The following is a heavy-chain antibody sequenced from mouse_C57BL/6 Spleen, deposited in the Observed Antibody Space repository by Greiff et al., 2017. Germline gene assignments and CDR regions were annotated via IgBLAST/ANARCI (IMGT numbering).Heavy chain of an antibody. CDR2: ISYDGSN. CDR1: GYSITSGYY. Sequence: VQLKESGPGLVKPSQSLSLTCSVTGYSITSGYYWNWIRQFPGNKLEWMGYISYDGSNNYNPSLKNRISITRDTSKNQFFLKLNSVTTEDTATYYCARDSGSFAYWGQGTLVTVSA. V-gene: IGHV3-6*01. J-gene: IGHJ3*01. CDR3: ARDSGSFAY.